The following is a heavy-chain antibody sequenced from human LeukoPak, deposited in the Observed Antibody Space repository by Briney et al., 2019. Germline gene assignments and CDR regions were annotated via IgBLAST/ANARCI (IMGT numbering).Heavy chain of an antibody. J-gene: IGHJ5*02. CDR2: ISYDGSSK. Sequence: PGRSLRLSCAASGFTFSSYGMHWVRQAPGKGLEWVAVISYDGSSKYYADSVKGRFTISRDNSKNTLYLQMNSLRAEDTAVYYCAKNPGHQLLPNWFDPWGQGTLVTVSS. V-gene: IGHV3-30*18. CDR3: AKNPGHQLLPNWFDP. CDR1: GFTFSSYG. D-gene: IGHD2-2*01.